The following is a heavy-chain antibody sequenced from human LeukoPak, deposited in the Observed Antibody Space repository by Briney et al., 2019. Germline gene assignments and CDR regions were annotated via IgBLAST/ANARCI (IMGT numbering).Heavy chain of an antibody. Sequence: GGSLRLSCAASGVTFSIYWMSWVRQAPGKGLEWVANIKEDGSEKYYVDSVKGGFTISRDNAKNSLYLQMNSLTAEDTAVYYCARLYGSGNYFGHWGQGTLVTVCS. V-gene: IGHV3-7*04. CDR1: GVTFSIYW. CDR2: IKEDGSEK. D-gene: IGHD3-10*01. J-gene: IGHJ4*02. CDR3: ARLYGSGNYFGH.